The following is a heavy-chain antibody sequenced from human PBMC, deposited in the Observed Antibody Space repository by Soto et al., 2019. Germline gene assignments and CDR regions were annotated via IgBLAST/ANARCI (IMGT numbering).Heavy chain of an antibody. V-gene: IGHV4-39*01. CDR3: ATLYCSGGSCYTPFDY. Sequence: SETLSLTCTVSGGSTSSSSYYWGWIRQPPGKGLEWIGSIYYSGSTYYNPSLKSRVTISVDTSKNQCSLKLSSVTAADTAVYYSATLYCSGGSCYTPFDYWGQGTLVPVSA. CDR2: IYYSGST. D-gene: IGHD2-15*01. J-gene: IGHJ4*02. CDR1: GGSTSSSSYY.